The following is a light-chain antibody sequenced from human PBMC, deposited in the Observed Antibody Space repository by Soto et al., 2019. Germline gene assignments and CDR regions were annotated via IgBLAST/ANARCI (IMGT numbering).Light chain of an antibody. J-gene: IGKJ2*01. V-gene: IGKV3-20*01. CDR3: QVYGRSPS. Sequence: PGERATLSCRASQRVSSTYLAWYQQRPGQAPRLLIYGASSRATGIPDRFSGSGSGTDFTLTISRLEPEDFVVYYCQVYGRSPSFGQGTKLEIK. CDR2: GAS. CDR1: QRVSSTY.